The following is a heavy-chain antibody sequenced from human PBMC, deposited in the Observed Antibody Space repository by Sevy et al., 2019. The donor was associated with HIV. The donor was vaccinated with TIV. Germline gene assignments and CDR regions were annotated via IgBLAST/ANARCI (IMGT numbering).Heavy chain of an antibody. CDR1: GFTFDDYG. CDR2: INWNGGST. Sequence: GGSLRLSCAASGFTFDDYGMSWVRQAPGKGLEWVSGINWNGGSTGYADSVKGRFTISRDNAKNSLYLQMNSLRAEDTALYYCARDRGMVRGVIYPNWFDPWGQRTLVTVSS. D-gene: IGHD3-10*01. CDR3: ARDRGMVRGVIYPNWFDP. V-gene: IGHV3-20*04. J-gene: IGHJ5*02.